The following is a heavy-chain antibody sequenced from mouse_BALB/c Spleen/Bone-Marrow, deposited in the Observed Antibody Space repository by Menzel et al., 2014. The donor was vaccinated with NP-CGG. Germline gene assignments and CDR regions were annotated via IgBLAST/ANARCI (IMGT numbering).Heavy chain of an antibody. Sequence: EMKLLETGPSLVKPSQTLSLTCSVTGDSITNAYWNWIRKFPGNKIDYMGYISYSGNTYYNPSLKSRISITRDTSKNQFYLQLNSVTTEDTATYFCARGTGYYFDFWDQTTTTAVSS. D-gene: IGHD3-3*01. CDR1: GDSITNAY. CDR3: ARGTGYYFDF. J-gene: IGHJ2*01. CDR2: ISYSGNT. V-gene: IGHV3-8*02.